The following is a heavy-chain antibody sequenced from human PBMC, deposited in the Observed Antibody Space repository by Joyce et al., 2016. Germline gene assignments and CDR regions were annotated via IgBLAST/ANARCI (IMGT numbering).Heavy chain of an antibody. CDR2: INNRGVT. CDR1: GGPFRGFF. CDR3: ARSQWLAPLMY. V-gene: IGHV4-34*01. Sequence: TLSLTCAVSGGPFRGFFWTWVRQAPGKGLEWIGDINNRGVTNYNPSLKTRVTCSVDTSKNQFSLKLTSLSAADTAVYYCARSQWLAPLMYWGQGTPVTVSS. J-gene: IGHJ4*02. D-gene: IGHD6-19*01.